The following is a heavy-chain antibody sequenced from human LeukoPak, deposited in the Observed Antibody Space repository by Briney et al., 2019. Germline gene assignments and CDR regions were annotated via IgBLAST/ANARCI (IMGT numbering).Heavy chain of an antibody. V-gene: IGHV1-8*01. J-gene: IGHJ6*03. CDR1: GYTFTSYD. CDR3: ARRGFGELLIYYYYMDV. D-gene: IGHD3-10*01. CDR2: MNPNSDNT. Sequence: ASVKVSCKASGYTFTSYDINWVRQATGQGLEWMGWMNPNSDNTGYAQKFQGRVTMTRNTSISTAYMELSSLRSEDTAVYYCARRGFGELLIYYYYMDVWGKGTTVTVSS.